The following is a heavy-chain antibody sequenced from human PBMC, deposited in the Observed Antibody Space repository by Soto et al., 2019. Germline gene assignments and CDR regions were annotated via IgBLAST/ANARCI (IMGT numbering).Heavy chain of an antibody. CDR1: GFTFTNYL. CDR2: IDKSGGDT. V-gene: IGHV3-23*05. D-gene: IGHD6-13*01. CDR3: SRNLQQVAPPGDF. Sequence: EVQLLESGGDLVQPGGSLRLSCAASGFTFTNYLMTWVRQAPGKGLEWVSSIDKSGGDTYYADSVKGRFTISRDNSKNTLYLQMNSLKTEDTAVYYCSRNLQQVAPPGDFWGQGNLVTVSS. J-gene: IGHJ4*02.